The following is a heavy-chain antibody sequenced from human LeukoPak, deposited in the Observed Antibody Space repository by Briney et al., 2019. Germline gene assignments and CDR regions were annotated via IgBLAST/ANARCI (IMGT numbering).Heavy chain of an antibody. Sequence: SETLSLTCTVSGGSISSYYWSWIRQPPGKGLERIGHIYYSGSTNYNPSLKSRVTISVDTSKNQFSLKLSSVTAADTAVYYCARDRAAVAGTPGWFDPWGQGTLVTVSS. J-gene: IGHJ5*02. CDR1: GGSISSYY. CDR2: IYYSGST. V-gene: IGHV4-59*12. D-gene: IGHD6-19*01. CDR3: ARDRAAVAGTPGWFDP.